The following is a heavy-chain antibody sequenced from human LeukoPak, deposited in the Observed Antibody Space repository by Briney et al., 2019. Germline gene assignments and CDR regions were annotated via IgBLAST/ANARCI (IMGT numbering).Heavy chain of an antibody. CDR1: GGTFSSYA. V-gene: IGHV1-69*01. CDR2: IIPIFGTA. Sequence: GASVKVSCKASGGTFSSYAISWVRQAPGQGLEWMGGIIPIFGTANYAQKVQGRVTITADESTSTAYMELSSLRYEDTAVYYCARVDDILTGYPRWGQGTLVTVSS. D-gene: IGHD3-9*01. CDR3: ARVDDILTGYPR. J-gene: IGHJ4*02.